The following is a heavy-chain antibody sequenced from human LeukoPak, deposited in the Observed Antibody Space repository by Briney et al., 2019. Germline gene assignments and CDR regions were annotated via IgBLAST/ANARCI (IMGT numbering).Heavy chain of an antibody. CDR1: GFTFRSYA. CDR3: ARSACSGGTCYSPRLDY. D-gene: IGHD2-15*01. V-gene: IGHV3-30-3*01. Sequence: PGGSLRLSCAASGFTFRSYAMHWVRQAPGKGLEWVAVISSAGSDKYYADSVKGRFTMSRDNSKNTLYLQMNSLTSDDSAVYYCARSACSGGTCYSPRLDYWGQGTLVTVSS. J-gene: IGHJ4*02. CDR2: ISSAGSDK.